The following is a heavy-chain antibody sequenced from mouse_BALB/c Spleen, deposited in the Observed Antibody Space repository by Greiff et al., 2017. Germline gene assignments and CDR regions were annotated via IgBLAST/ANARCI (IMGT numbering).Heavy chain of an antibody. CDR3: AREPWFAY. CDR2: INSNGGST. CDR1: GFTFSSYG. Sequence: EVKLVESGGGLVQPGGSLKLSCAASGFTFSSYGMSWVRQTPDKRLELVATINSNGGSTYYPDSVKGRFTISRDNAKNTLYLQMSSLKSEDTAMYYCAREPWFAYWGQGTLVTVSA. J-gene: IGHJ3*01. V-gene: IGHV5-6-3*01.